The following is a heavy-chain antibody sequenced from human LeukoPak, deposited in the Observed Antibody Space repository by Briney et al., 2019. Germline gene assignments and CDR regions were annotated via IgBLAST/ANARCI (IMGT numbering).Heavy chain of an antibody. Sequence: GGSLRLSCAASGFTFSSYGMHWVRQAPGKGLEWVAVISYDGSNKYYADSVKGRFTISRDNSKDTLYLQMNTLRVEDTAVYYCAKPYGSRDPNFDHWGQGTLVTLSS. CDR2: ISYDGSNK. J-gene: IGHJ4*02. D-gene: IGHD2-2*01. V-gene: IGHV3-30*18. CDR3: AKPYGSRDPNFDH. CDR1: GFTFSSYG.